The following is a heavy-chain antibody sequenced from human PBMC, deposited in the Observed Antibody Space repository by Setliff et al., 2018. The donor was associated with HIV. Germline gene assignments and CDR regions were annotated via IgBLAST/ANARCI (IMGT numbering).Heavy chain of an antibody. V-gene: IGHV4-30-2*06. CDR1: GGSISSGGYS. CDR3: ARLDSDNPSPSYWFFDL. J-gene: IGHJ2*01. Sequence: PSETPSLTCAVSGGSISSGGYSWSWIRQSPGKGLEWIGYIYHTGNTYYNPSLKSRITISLDRSQNHFSLRLTSVAAADTAIYYCARLDSDNPSPSYWFFDLWGRGTLVTVSS. CDR2: IYHTGNT. D-gene: IGHD5-18*01.